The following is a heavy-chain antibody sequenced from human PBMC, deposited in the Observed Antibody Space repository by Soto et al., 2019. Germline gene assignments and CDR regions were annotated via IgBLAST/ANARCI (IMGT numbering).Heavy chain of an antibody. CDR3: ARDPTSAEGMDV. V-gene: IGHV1-69*06. CDR1: GGTFSSYA. J-gene: IGHJ6*02. CDR2: IIPIFGTA. Sequence: SVKVSCKASGGTFSSYAISWVRQAPGQGLEWMGGIIPIFGTANYAQKFQGRVTITADKSTSTAYMELSSLRSEDTAVYYCARDPTSAEGMDVWGQGTTVTVSS.